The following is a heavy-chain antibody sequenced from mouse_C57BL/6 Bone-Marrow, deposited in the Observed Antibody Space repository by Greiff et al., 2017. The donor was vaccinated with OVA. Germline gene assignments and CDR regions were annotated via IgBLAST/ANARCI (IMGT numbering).Heavy chain of an antibody. V-gene: IGHV1-69*01. J-gene: IGHJ1*03. Sequence: QVQLQQPGAELVMPGASVKLSCKASGYTFTSYWMPWVKQRPGQGLEWIGEIDPADSYTNYNQKFKGKSTLTVDKSSSTAYMQLSSLTSEDSAVYYCAKDGYYWYFDVWGTGTTVTVSS. CDR3: AKDGYYWYFDV. CDR2: IDPADSYT. D-gene: IGHD2-3*01. CDR1: GYTFTSYW.